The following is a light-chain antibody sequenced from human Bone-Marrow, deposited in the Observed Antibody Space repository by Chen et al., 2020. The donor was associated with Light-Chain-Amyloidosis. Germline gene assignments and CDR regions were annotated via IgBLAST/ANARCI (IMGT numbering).Light chain of an antibody. CDR1: SSDVGGYNY. CDR3: SSFTSNNALV. V-gene: IGLV2-14*03. J-gene: IGLJ2*01. CDR2: DVT. Sequence: QSALTQPASVSGSPRQSITISCTGTSSDVGGYNYVSWYQQHPGKAPKLIIYDVTYRPSGVSNRFSGSKSGSTASLTISGLQAEDEADYYCSSFTSNNALVFVGGTKLTVL.